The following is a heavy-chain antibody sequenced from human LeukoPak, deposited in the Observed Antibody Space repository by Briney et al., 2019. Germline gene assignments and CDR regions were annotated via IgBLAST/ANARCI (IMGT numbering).Heavy chain of an antibody. V-gene: IGHV4-39*01. D-gene: IGHD5-18*01. CDR1: GGSISSSSAY. Sequence: TSETLSLTCTVSGGSISSSSAYWGWIRQPPGKGLEWIGSIYYSKNTYYNPSLKSRVTISADTSRNQFSLTLGSVSATDTAVYYCVSPRGFSYGYFDYWGQGTLVTVSS. CDR2: IYYSKNT. CDR3: VSPRGFSYGYFDY. J-gene: IGHJ4*02.